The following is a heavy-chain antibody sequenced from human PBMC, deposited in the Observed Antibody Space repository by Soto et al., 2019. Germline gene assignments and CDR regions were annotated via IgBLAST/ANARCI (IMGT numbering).Heavy chain of an antibody. D-gene: IGHD2-15*01. CDR1: GFTFSSFW. J-gene: IGHJ4*02. V-gene: IGHV3-74*01. CDR3: ASVGRMCALVT. Sequence: EVQLVDSGGGLVQPGGSLRLSCAASGFTFSSFWMHWVRQVPGKGLVWVSRINTDGSSTSYADSVKGRFTISRDNAKNTVYLQLTNLRAEATSVYYCASVGRMCALVTWGQGTLVTVSS. CDR2: INTDGSST.